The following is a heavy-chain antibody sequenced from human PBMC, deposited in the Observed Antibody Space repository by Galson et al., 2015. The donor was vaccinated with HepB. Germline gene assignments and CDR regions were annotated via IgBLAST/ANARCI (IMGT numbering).Heavy chain of an antibody. D-gene: IGHD6-13*01. J-gene: IGHJ4*02. CDR2: IIPILGIA. V-gene: IGHV1-69*04. CDR3: ARLDGIAAAGDYFDY. Sequence: SVKVSCKASGGTFSSYAISWVRQAPGRGLEWMGRIIPILGIANYAQKFQGRVTITADKSTSTAYMELSSLRSEDTAVYYCARLDGIAAAGDYFDYWGQGTLVTVSS. CDR1: GGTFSSYA.